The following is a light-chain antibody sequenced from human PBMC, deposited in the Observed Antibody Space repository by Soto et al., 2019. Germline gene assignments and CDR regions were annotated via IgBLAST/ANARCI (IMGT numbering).Light chain of an antibody. Sequence: QSALTQPASVSGSPGQSITISCAGSSSDVGGYKYVSWYQQLPGNAPKLIIYEVTIRPSGVSNRFSGSKSGNTASLTISGLQAEDEADYYCSSYSSSSSSYVFGSGTQLTVL. CDR2: EVT. CDR1: SSDVGGYKY. CDR3: SSYSSSSSSYV. J-gene: IGLJ7*01. V-gene: IGLV2-14*01.